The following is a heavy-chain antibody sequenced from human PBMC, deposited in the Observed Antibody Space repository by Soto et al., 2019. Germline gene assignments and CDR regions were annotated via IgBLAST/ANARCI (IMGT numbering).Heavy chain of an antibody. CDR1: GFTFSSHW. CDR2: INPDGSAK. V-gene: IGHV3-7*01. J-gene: IGHJ4*02. Sequence: GGSLRIPCEASGFTFSSHWMSWVRQAPGKGLEWVASINPDGSAKYYVDSVNGRFTISRDNSKNSLYLEMNSLRAEDTAVYYCASLLGTVTTFEYWGQG. D-gene: IGHD1-1*01. CDR3: ASLLGTVTTFEY.